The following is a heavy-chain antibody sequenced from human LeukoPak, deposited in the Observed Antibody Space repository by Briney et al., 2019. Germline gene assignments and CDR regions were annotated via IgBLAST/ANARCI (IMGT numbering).Heavy chain of an antibody. CDR3: AKDLAVAAYY. CDR2: ISYDGSNK. D-gene: IGHD6-19*01. J-gene: IGHJ4*02. Sequence: GGSQRLSCAASGFTFSSYGMHWVRQAPGKGLEWVAVISYDGSNKYYADSVKGRFTISRDNSKNTLYLQMNSLRAEDTAVYYCAKDLAVAAYYWGQGTLVTVSS. V-gene: IGHV3-30*18. CDR1: GFTFSSYG.